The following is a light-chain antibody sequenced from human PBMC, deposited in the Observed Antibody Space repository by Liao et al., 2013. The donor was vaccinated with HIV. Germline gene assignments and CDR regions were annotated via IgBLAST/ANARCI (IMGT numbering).Light chain of an antibody. V-gene: IGLV3-25*02. CDR1: ALSRQY. CDR3: QVWDRDTAL. CDR2: KDS. J-gene: IGLJ2*01. Sequence: SYELTQPPSVSVSPGQTARITCSGDALSRQYCYWYQQKPAQAPVLLIFKDSERPSGIPERFSGSSSENTGTLTISGTQPMDEADYYCQVWDRDTALFGGGTKLTVL.